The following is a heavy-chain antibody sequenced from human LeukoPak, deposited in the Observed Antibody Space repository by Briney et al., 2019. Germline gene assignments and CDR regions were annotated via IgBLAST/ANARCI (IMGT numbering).Heavy chain of an antibody. V-gene: IGHV4-34*01. CDR2: INHSGST. Sequence: PSETLSLTCAVYGGSFSGYYWSWIRQPPGKGLEWIGEINHSGSTNYNPSLKSRVTISVDTSKNQFSLKLGSVTAADTAVYYCARRQQLVQIDYWGQGTLVTVSS. D-gene: IGHD6-13*01. J-gene: IGHJ4*02. CDR1: GGSFSGYY. CDR3: ARRQQLVQIDY.